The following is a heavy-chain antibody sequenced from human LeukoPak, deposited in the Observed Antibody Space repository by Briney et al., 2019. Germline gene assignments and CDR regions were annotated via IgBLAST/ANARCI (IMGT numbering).Heavy chain of an antibody. CDR3: ARATPYGDYVSGWFDP. J-gene: IGHJ5*02. CDR2: INPRGGST. V-gene: IGHV1-46*01. D-gene: IGHD4-17*01. CDR1: GYTFTSHF. Sequence: ASVKVSCKASGYTFTSHFMHWVRQAPGQGLEWMGIINPRGGSTSYTQKFQGRVTMTRDTSTSTAYMELSSLRSEDTAVYYCARATPYGDYVSGWFDPWGQGTLVTVSS.